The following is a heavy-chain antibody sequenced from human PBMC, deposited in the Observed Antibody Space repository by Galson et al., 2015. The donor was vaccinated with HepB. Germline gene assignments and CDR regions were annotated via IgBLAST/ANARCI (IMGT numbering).Heavy chain of an antibody. J-gene: IGHJ4*02. CDR2: IWYDGSNE. CDR3: ARDCFQNYHYDNSGFDY. Sequence: SLRLSCAASGFTFSSYDIHWVRQAPGKGLEWVAVIWYDGSNEYYADSVKGRFTISRDNSKKTLYLQMNSLRAEDTAVYYCARDCFQNYHYDNSGFDYWGQGTLVTVSS. CDR1: GFTFSSYD. V-gene: IGHV3-33*01. D-gene: IGHD3-22*01.